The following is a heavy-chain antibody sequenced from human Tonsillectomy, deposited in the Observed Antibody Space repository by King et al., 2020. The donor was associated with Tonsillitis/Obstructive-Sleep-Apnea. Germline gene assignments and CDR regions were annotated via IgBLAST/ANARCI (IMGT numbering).Heavy chain of an antibody. J-gene: IGHJ3*02. CDR3: ARAYCSGGSCYVNAFDI. CDR2: IYYSGST. Sequence: VQLQESGTGLVKPSETLSLTCTVSGGSISSYYWSWIRQPPGKGLEWIGYIYYSGSTNYNPSLKSRVTISVDTSKNQFSLKLSSVTAADTAVYYCARAYCSGGSCYVNAFDIWGQGTMVTVPS. V-gene: IGHV4-59*01. D-gene: IGHD2-15*01. CDR1: GGSISSYY.